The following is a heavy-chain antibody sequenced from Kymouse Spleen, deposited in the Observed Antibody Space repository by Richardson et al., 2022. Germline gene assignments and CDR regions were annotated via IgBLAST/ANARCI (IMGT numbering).Heavy chain of an antibody. D-gene: IGHD3-9*01. CDR3: GPLRYFDWLL*RVDY. CDR1: GFTFSSYW. V-gene: IGHV3-7*01. CDR2: IKQDGSEK. J-gene: IGHJ4*02. Sequence: EVQLVESGGGLVQPGGSLRLSCAASGFTFSSYWMSWVRQAPGKGLEWVANIKQDGSEKYYVDSVKGRFTISRDNAKNSLYLQMNSLRAEDTAVYYCGPLRYFDWLL*RVDYWGQGTLVTVSS.